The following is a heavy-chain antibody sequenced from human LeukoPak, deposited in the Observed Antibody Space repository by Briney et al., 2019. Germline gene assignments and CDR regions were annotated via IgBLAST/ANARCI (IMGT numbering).Heavy chain of an antibody. J-gene: IGHJ6*04. D-gene: IGHD2/OR15-2a*01. CDR1: GYTFSLYG. CDR3: ARAWRRRKYYYSMDV. V-gene: IGHV1-18*01. Sequence: GSVKVSCKPSGYTFSLYGINWVRQAPGEGLEWMGWISGYYGYANYAQKFKGRVTLTTDASTNTVYMELRSLRSDDTAVYYCARAWRRRKYYYSMDVWGKGTTVTVPS. CDR2: ISGYYGYA.